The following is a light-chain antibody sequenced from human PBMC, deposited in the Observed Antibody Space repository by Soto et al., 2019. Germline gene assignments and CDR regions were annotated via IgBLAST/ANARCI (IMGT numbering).Light chain of an antibody. Sequence: EIGLTQSPGTLSLSPGERATLSCRASQSVSNNYLAWYQQKPGQAPRLLIYGASTRATGIPARFSGSGSGTDFTLTISRLEPEDFAVYYCQQYGSSPPSVTFGQGTRLEIK. CDR1: QSVSNNY. CDR3: QQYGSSPPSVT. V-gene: IGKV3-20*01. J-gene: IGKJ5*01. CDR2: GAS.